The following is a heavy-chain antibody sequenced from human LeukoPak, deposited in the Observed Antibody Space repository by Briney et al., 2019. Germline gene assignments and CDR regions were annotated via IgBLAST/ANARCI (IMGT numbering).Heavy chain of an antibody. CDR1: GYSISSGYY. D-gene: IGHD3-3*01. Sequence: SETLSLTCTVSGYSISSGYYWGWIRQPPGKGLEWIGSIYHSGSTYYNPSLKSRVTISVDTSKNQFSLKLSSVTAADTAVYYCARGDSFGVVIMGNDYWGQGTLVTVSS. CDR2: IYHSGST. CDR3: ARGDSFGVVIMGNDY. J-gene: IGHJ4*02. V-gene: IGHV4-38-2*02.